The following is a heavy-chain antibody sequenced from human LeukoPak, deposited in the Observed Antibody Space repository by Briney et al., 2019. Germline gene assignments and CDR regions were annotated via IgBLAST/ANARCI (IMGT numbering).Heavy chain of an antibody. Sequence: SETLSLTCTVSGGSISNFYWSWIRQPPGKGPEWIGYVYSSGSTKYNPSLKSRVTISVDTSKNHFSLKVSSVTAADTAVYYCARQMSGSSGLDYWGQGTLVTVPS. J-gene: IGHJ4*02. V-gene: IGHV4-59*08. D-gene: IGHD6-19*01. CDR3: ARQMSGSSGLDY. CDR1: GGSISNFY. CDR2: VYSSGST.